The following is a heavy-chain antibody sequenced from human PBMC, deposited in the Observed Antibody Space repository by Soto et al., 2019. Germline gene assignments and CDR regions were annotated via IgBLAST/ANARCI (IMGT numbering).Heavy chain of an antibody. D-gene: IGHD3-22*01. J-gene: IGHJ4*02. V-gene: IGHV1-46*01. CDR3: ARDASSGYYYGY. CDR2: INPSGGST. CDR1: GYTFTSYY. Sequence: ASVKVSCKASGYTFTSYYMHWVRQAPGQGLEWMGIINPSGGSTSYAQKFQGRVTMTRDTSTSTVYMELSRLRSDDTAVYYCARDASSGYYYGYWGQGTLVTVSS.